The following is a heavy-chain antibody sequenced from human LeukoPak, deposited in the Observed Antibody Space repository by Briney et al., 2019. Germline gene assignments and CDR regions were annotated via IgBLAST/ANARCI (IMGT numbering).Heavy chain of an antibody. CDR2: IHHTGKT. D-gene: IGHD5-18*01. J-gene: IGHJ5*02. CDR1: GSSIRTYTH. Sequence: SETLSLTCTVSGSSIRTYTHWGWIRPPPGKGLEWIGSIHHTGKTYYNPSLESRVTISVDTSKNQFSLKLSSVNAADTAFYFCLNSGSNYEAVSWGQGTLVTVSS. V-gene: IGHV4-38-2*02. CDR3: LNSGSNYEAVS.